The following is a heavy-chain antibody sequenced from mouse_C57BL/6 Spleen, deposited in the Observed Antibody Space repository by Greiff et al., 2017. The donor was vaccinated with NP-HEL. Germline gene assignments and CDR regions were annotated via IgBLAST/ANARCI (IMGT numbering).Heavy chain of an antibody. V-gene: IGHV14-4*01. CDR3: TTWGYYSNLDY. J-gene: IGHJ2*01. CDR1: GFNIKDDY. Sequence: EVQLQQSGAELVRPGASVKLSCTASGFNIKDDYMHWVKQRPEQGLEWIGWIDPENGDTEYASKFQGKATITADTSSNTAYLQLSSLTSEDTAVYYCTTWGYYSNLDYWGQGTTLTVSS. CDR2: IDPENGDT. D-gene: IGHD2-5*01.